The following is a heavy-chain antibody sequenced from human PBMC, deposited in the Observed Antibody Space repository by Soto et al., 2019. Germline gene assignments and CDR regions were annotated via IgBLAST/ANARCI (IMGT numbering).Heavy chain of an antibody. CDR2: SNHSGST. CDR1: GGSFSGYY. CDR3: ARIREWLRSPYYYGMDV. Sequence: QVQLQQWGAGLLKPLETLSLTCAVYGGSFSGYYWSWIRQPPGKGLEWIGESNHSGSTNYNPSLKSRVTISVDTSKNQFSLKLSSVTAADTAVYYCARIREWLRSPYYYGMDVWGQGTTVTVSS. J-gene: IGHJ6*02. D-gene: IGHD5-12*01. V-gene: IGHV4-34*01.